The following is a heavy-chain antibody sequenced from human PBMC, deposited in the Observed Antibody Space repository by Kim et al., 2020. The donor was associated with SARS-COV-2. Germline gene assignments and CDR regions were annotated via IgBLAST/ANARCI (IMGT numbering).Heavy chain of an antibody. V-gene: IGHV3-7*03. J-gene: IGHJ4*02. CDR3: ATSTWTRVWLDY. D-gene: IGHD3-22*01. CDR2: IKQDGSEK. CDR1: GFTFSNYW. Sequence: GGSLRLSCAASGFTFSNYWMNWVRQAPGKGLEWVASIKQDGSEKYYVDSVKGRFTISRDNSKNSLYLQMNSLRAEDTAVYYCATSTWTRVWLDYWGQGTLVTVSS.